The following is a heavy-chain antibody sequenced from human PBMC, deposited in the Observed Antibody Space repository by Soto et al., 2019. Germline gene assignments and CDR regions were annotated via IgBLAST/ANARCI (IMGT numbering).Heavy chain of an antibody. J-gene: IGHJ6*03. V-gene: IGHV4-39*01. CDR3: ARHKVVPAAYYYYYYYMDV. Sequence: SETLSLTCTVSGGSISSSSYYWGWIRQPPGKGLEWIGSIYYSGSTYYNPSLKSRVTISVDTSKNQFSLKLSSVTAADTAVYYCARHKVVPAAYYYYYYYMDVWGKGTTVTVSS. CDR2: IYYSGST. D-gene: IGHD2-2*01. CDR1: GGSISSSSYY.